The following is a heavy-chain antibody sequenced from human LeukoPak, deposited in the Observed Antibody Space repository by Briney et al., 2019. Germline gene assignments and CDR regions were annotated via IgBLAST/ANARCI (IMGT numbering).Heavy chain of an antibody. CDR1: GFTFSSYE. V-gene: IGHV3-48*03. CDR3: ARENPVADY. CDR2: ISSSGSTI. J-gene: IGHJ4*02. D-gene: IGHD5-12*01. Sequence: GGFLRLSCAASGFTFSSYEMNWVRQAPGKGLEWVSYISSSGSTIYYADSVKGRFTISRDNAKNSLYLQMNSLRAEDTAVYYCARENPVADYWGQGTLVTVSS.